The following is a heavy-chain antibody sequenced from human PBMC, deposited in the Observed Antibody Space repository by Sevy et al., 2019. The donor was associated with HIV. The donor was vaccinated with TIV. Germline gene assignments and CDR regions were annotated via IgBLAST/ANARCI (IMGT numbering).Heavy chain of an antibody. CDR2: IYYSGST. Sequence: SETLSLTCTVSGGSISSYYWSWIRQPPGKGLEWIGYIYYSGSTNYNPSLKSRVTRSVDTSKNQFSLKLSSVTAADTAVYYCARDLGYSSSPYYYYFGMDVWGQGTTVTVSS. J-gene: IGHJ6*02. V-gene: IGHV4-59*01. CDR3: ARDLGYSSSPYYYYFGMDV. CDR1: GGSISSYY. D-gene: IGHD6-13*01.